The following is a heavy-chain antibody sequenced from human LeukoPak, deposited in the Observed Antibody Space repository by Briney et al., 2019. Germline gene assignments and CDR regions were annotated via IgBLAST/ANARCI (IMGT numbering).Heavy chain of an antibody. Sequence: GGSLRLSCAASGFTFSSYGMHWVRQAPGKGLEWVAFIRYDGSNKYYADSVKGRFTISRDNSKNTLYLQMNSLRAEDTAVYYCAKKKCSSTSCYVWYFDLWGRGTLVTVSS. J-gene: IGHJ2*01. CDR1: GFTFSSYG. CDR2: IRYDGSNK. D-gene: IGHD2-2*01. CDR3: AKKKCSSTSCYVWYFDL. V-gene: IGHV3-30*02.